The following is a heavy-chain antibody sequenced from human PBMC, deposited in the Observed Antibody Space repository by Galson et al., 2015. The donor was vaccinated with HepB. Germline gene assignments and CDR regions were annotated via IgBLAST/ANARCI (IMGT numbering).Heavy chain of an antibody. Sequence: SVKVSCKASGYTFTSSGIDWVRQAPGQGLEWMGWISPYNGNTNYARKLQGRVTMTTDTSTSTAYMELRSLRSDDTAVYYCARDSPLGSLYGMDVWGQGTTVTVSS. V-gene: IGHV1-18*04. CDR2: ISPYNGNT. CDR1: GYTFTSSG. D-gene: IGHD3-10*01. J-gene: IGHJ6*02. CDR3: ARDSPLGSLYGMDV.